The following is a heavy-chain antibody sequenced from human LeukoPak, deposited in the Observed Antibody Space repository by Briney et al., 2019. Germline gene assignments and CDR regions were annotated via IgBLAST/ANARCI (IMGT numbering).Heavy chain of an antibody. CDR1: GGSISSYY. CDR2: IYYSGST. Sequence: SETLSLTCTVSGGSISSYYWSWIRQPPGKGLEWIGYIYYSGSTNYNPSLKSRVTISVDTSKNQFSLKLSSVTAADTAVYYCARDPPPAYDILTGYYRRTNWFDPWGQGTLVTVSS. D-gene: IGHD3-9*01. J-gene: IGHJ5*02. V-gene: IGHV4-59*12. CDR3: ARDPPPAYDILTGYYRRTNWFDP.